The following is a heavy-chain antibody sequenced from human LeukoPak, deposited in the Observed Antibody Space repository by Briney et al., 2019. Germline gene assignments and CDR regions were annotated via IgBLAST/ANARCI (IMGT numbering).Heavy chain of an antibody. CDR3: ASYGDDAFDI. Sequence: SQTLSLTCALSGDILSSNSAAWNWVRQSPSRGLEWLGRTYYRSKFYNDYAVSVKSRITINPDTSKNQFSLQLNSVTPEDTAVYYCASYGDDAFDIWGQGTMVTVSS. D-gene: IGHD4-17*01. CDR2: TYYRSKFYN. CDR1: GDILSSNSAA. V-gene: IGHV6-1*01. J-gene: IGHJ3*02.